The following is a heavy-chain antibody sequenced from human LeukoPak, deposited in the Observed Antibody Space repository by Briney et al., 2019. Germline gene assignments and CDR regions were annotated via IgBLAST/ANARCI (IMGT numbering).Heavy chain of an antibody. D-gene: IGHD6-19*01. J-gene: IGHJ5*02. CDR3: ARCPAKRGQWLVLSRFDP. CDR2: ISWNSGSI. V-gene: IGHV3-9*01. Sequence: LRLSCAASGFTFDDYAMHWVRQAPGKGLEWVSGISWNSGSIGYADSVKGRFTISRDNAKNSLYLQMNSLRAEDTAVYYCARCPAKRGQWLVLSRFDPWGQGTLVTVSS. CDR1: GFTFDDYA.